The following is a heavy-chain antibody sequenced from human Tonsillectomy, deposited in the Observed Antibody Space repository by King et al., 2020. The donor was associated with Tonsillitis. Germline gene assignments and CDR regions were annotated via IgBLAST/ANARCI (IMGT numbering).Heavy chain of an antibody. D-gene: IGHD3-10*01. CDR1: GFTVSSTY. CDR3: ARDRDRGYGNLDY. J-gene: IGHJ4*02. Sequence: VQLVESGGGLVQPGGSLRLSCAASGFTVSSTYMSWVRQAPGKGLEWVSVIHTSGNTFYADSVKGRFTISSDNSKNTLYLQMNSLRAEDTAVYYCARDRDRGYGNLDYWGQGTLVTVSS. CDR2: IHTSGNT. V-gene: IGHV3-66*01.